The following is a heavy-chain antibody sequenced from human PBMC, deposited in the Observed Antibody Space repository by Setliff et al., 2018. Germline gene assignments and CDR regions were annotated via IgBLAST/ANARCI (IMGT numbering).Heavy chain of an antibody. J-gene: IGHJ4*02. V-gene: IGHV4-61*09. D-gene: IGHD3-22*01. CDR3: ARDDPNHYDVSGYSVGYFDY. Sequence: SETLSLTCAVSGDSISSRRNYWGWFRQPAGKELEWIGQIYTSWSTNYNPSLKSRVTISLDTSRNQFSLRLQSVTAADTAVYFCARDDPNHYDVSGYSVGYFDYWGLGTPVTVSS. CDR2: IYTSWST. CDR1: GDSISSRRNY.